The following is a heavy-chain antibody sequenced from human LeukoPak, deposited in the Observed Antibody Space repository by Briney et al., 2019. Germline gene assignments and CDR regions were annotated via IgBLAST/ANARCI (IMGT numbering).Heavy chain of an antibody. V-gene: IGHV4-34*01. D-gene: IGHD6-13*01. CDR1: GGSFSGYY. CDR2: ISHSGST. CDR3: ARGRGWQQLVYPDY. J-gene: IGHJ4*02. Sequence: SETLSLTCAVYGGSFSGYYWSWIRQPPGKGLEWIGEISHSGSTNYNPSLKSRVTISVDTSKNQFSLKLSSVTAADTAVYYCARGRGWQQLVYPDYWGQGTLVTVSS.